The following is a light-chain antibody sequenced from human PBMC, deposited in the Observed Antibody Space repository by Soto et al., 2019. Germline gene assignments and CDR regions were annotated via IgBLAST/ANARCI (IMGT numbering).Light chain of an antibody. Sequence: QSVLTQPPSASGTPGQRVTISCSGSSPNIGSNTVNWYLHLPGTAPKLLIHNNNQRPSGVPDRFSGSKSDTSASLAISGLQSEDEADYYCAAWDDSLNGVVFGGGTKLTVL. CDR3: AAWDDSLNGVV. CDR2: NNN. J-gene: IGLJ2*01. CDR1: SPNIGSNT. V-gene: IGLV1-44*01.